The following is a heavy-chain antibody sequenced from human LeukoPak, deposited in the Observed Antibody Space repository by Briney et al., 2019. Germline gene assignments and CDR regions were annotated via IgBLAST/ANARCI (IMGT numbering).Heavy chain of an antibody. CDR1: GYTFTGYY. V-gene: IGHV1-2*02. CDR2: INPNSGGT. CDR3: ARVDSSSWPKTYYYYGMDV. J-gene: IGHJ6*02. D-gene: IGHD6-13*01. Sequence: ASVKVSCKASGYTFTGYYMHWVRQAPGQGLEWMGWINPNSGGTNYAQEFQGRVTMTRDTSISTAYMELSRLRSDDTAVYYCARVDSSSWPKTYYYYGMDVWGQGTTVTVSS.